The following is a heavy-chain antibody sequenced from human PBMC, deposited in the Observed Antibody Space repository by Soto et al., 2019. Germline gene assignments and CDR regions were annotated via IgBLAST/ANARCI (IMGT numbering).Heavy chain of an antibody. CDR1: GFTFSSYG. J-gene: IGHJ4*02. CDR2: ISYDGSNK. D-gene: IGHD1-26*01. CDR3: AKDWVVGAQGH. V-gene: IGHV3-30*18. Sequence: QVQLVESGGGVVQPGRSLRLSCAASGFTFSSYGMHWVRQAPGKGLEWVAVISYDGSNKYYADSVKGRFTISRDNSKNMLYLQMNSLRAEDTAVYYCAKDWVVGAQGHWGQGTLVTVSS.